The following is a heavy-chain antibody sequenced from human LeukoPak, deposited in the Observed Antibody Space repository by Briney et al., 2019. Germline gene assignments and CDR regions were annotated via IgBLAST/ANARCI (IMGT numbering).Heavy chain of an antibody. Sequence: GGSLRLSCAASGFTFSNAWMSWFRQAPGEGLEWVGRIKSKTVGGTTDYAAPVKGRFTISRDDSKNTLYLQMNSLKTEDTAVYYCTTKGPACSGGSCYWRWGQGTLVTVSS. CDR2: IKSKTVGGTT. V-gene: IGHV3-15*01. D-gene: IGHD2-15*01. J-gene: IGHJ4*02. CDR1: GFTFSNAW. CDR3: TTKGPACSGGSCYWR.